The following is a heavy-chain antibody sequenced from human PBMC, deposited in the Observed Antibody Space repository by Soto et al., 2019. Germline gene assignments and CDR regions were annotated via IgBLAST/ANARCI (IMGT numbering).Heavy chain of an antibody. D-gene: IGHD3-22*01. CDR2: ISYDGSNK. J-gene: IGHJ4*02. V-gene: IGHV3-30-3*01. CDR3: ARAHDSSGYYMFSIGY. Sequence: GGSLRLSCAASGFTFRNYAMHWVRQAPGKGLEWVAVISYDGSNKYYADSVKGRFTISRDNSKNTLYLQMNSLRAEDTAVYYCARAHDSSGYYMFSIGYWGQGTLVTVSS. CDR1: GFTFRNYA.